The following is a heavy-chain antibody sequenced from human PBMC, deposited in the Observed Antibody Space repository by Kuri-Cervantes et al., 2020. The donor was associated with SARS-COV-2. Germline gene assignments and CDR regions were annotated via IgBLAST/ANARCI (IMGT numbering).Heavy chain of an antibody. CDR3: ARLGTIGGRYYFDY. CDR2: IYTSGST. Sequence: SETLSLTCTVTGGSISSGRFYWSWIRQPAGKGLEWIGRIYTSGSTNYNPSLKSRVTISVDTSKNQFSLKLTSVTAEDTAVYYCARLGTIGGRYYFDYWGQGTLVTVSS. J-gene: IGHJ4*02. CDR1: GGSISSGRFY. V-gene: IGHV4-61*02. D-gene: IGHD6-19*01.